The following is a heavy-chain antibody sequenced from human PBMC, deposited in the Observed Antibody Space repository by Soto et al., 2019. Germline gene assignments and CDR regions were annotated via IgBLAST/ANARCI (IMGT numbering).Heavy chain of an antibody. CDR2: INAGNGNT. V-gene: IGHV1-3*01. J-gene: IGHJ4*02. CDR1: GYTFTIYS. Sequence: ASVKVSCKASGYTFTIYSMHWVRQAPGQRLEWMGWINAGNGNTKYSQKFQGRVTITRDTSASTAYMELSSLRSEDTAAYYCARDSCSSTSCPYPYYFDYWGQGTLVTVSS. D-gene: IGHD2-2*01. CDR3: ARDSCSSTSCPYPYYFDY.